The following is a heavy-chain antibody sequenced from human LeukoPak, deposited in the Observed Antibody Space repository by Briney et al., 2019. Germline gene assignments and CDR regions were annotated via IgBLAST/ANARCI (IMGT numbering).Heavy chain of an antibody. CDR2: IYHSGST. V-gene: IGHV4-30-2*01. J-gene: IGHJ6*02. CDR3: ARRGEYYYGSGSPNYGMDV. D-gene: IGHD3-10*01. CDR1: GGSISSGGYS. Sequence: SQTLSLTCAVSGGSISSGGYSWSWIRQPPGKGLEWIGYIYHSGSTYYNPSLKSRVTISVDRSKNQFSLKLSSVTAADTAVYYCARRGEYYYGSGSPNYGMDVWGQGTTVTVSS.